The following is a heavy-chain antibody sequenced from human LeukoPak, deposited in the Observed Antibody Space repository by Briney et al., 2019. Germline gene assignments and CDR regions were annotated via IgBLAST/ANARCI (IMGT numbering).Heavy chain of an antibody. CDR2: IYYSGST. D-gene: IGHD3-3*01. Sequence: PSETLSLTCTVSGGSISSYYWSWIRQPPGKGLEWIGYIYYSGSTNYNPSLKSRVTISVDTSKNQFSLKLSSVTAADTAVYYCARDGTYYDFWSGYPAHFDYWGQGTLVTVSS. V-gene: IGHV4-59*01. CDR3: ARDGTYYDFWSGYPAHFDY. J-gene: IGHJ4*02. CDR1: GGSISSYY.